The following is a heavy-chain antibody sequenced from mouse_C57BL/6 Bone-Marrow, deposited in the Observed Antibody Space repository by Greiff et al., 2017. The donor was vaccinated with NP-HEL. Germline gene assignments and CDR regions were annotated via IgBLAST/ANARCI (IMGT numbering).Heavy chain of an antibody. CDR3: ARPNYDYDEGDY. V-gene: IGHV1-55*01. J-gene: IGHJ4*01. D-gene: IGHD2-4*01. CDR1: GYTFTSYW. Sequence: VQLQQPGAELVKPGASVKMSCKASGYTFTSYWITWVKQRPGQGLEWIGDIYPGSGSTNYNEKFKSKATLTVDTSSSTAYMQLSSLTSEDSAVYYCARPNYDYDEGDYWGQGTSVTVSS. CDR2: IYPGSGST.